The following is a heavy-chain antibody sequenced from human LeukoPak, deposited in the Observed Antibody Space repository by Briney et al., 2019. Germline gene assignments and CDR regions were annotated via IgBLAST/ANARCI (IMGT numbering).Heavy chain of an antibody. J-gene: IGHJ6*02. V-gene: IGHV7-4-1*01. CDR2: INTNTGNP. CDR3: ARVIGGYDFWSGYYPNYYYYGMDV. D-gene: IGHD3-3*01. Sequence: ASVEVSCKASGYTFTSYAMNWVRQAPGQGLEWMGWINTNTGNPTYAQGFTGRFVFSLDTSVSTAYLQICSLKAEDTAVYYCARVIGGYDFWSGYYPNYYYYGMDVWGQGTTVTVSS. CDR1: GYTFTSYA.